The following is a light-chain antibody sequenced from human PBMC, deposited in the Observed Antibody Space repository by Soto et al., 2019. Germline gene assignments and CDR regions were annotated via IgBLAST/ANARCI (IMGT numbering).Light chain of an antibody. CDR1: QSVSSN. J-gene: IGKJ4*01. CDR3: HQYNNWPAIT. CDR2: GAS. V-gene: IGKV3-15*01. Sequence: EIVMTQSPATLSMSPGESATLSCRASQSVSSNLARYQQKPGQAPRLLVYGASTRASGIPARFSGSRSGTEFTLTISSLQSEDFAVYSWHQYNNWPAITFGGGTKVEIK.